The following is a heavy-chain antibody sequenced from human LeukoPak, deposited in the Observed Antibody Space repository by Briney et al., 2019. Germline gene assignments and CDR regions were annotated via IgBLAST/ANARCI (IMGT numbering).Heavy chain of an antibody. CDR1: GFTFDDYA. V-gene: IGHV3-9*01. CDR3: AKERAAADYYFDY. J-gene: IGHJ4*02. CDR2: ISWNSGSI. Sequence: PGRSLRLSCAASGFTFDDYAMHWVRQAPGKGLEWVSGISWNSGSIGYADSVKGRSTISRDNSKNTLYLQMNSLRAEDTAVYYCAKERAAADYYFDYWGQGTLVTVSS. D-gene: IGHD6-13*01.